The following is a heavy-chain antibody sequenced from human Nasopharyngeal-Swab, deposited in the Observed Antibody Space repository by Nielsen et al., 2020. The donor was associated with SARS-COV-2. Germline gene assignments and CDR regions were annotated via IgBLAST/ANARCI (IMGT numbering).Heavy chain of an antibody. CDR2: IKSKTDGGTT. J-gene: IGHJ6*02. CDR3: TTDLMVRGVFPLLYYYYGMDV. D-gene: IGHD3-10*01. Sequence: WIRQPPGKGLEWVGRIKSKTDGGTTDYAAPVKGRFTISRDDSKNTLHLQMNSLKTEDTAVYYCTTDLMVRGVFPLLYYYYGMDVWGQGTTVTVSS. V-gene: IGHV3-15*01.